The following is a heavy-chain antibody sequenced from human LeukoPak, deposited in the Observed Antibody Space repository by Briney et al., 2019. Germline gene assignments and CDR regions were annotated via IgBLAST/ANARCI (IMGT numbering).Heavy chain of an antibody. V-gene: IGHV4-31*03. Sequence: SQTLSLTCTVSGGSISSGSYYCSWIRQHPGKGLEWIGNIYYSGSTYYNPSLKSRITMSVDTSKNQFSLNLSSVIAADTAVYYCARVIGAAPYYFDYWGQGTLVTVSS. CDR3: ARVIGAAPYYFDY. CDR1: GGSISSGSYY. CDR2: IYYSGST. J-gene: IGHJ4*02. D-gene: IGHD2/OR15-2a*01.